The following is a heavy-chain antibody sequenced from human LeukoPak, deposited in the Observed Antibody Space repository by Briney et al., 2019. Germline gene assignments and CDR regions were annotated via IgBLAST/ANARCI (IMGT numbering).Heavy chain of an antibody. CDR2: IYYSGST. Sequence: PSETLSLTCTVSGGSISSNPYYWGWIRQPPGTGLEWIGSIYYSGSTYYNPSLKSRVTISVDTSKNQFSLKLSSVTAADTAVYYCGRAQGGLFDDAFDIWGQGTMVTVSS. V-gene: IGHV4-39*07. CDR1: GGSISSNPYY. CDR3: GRAQGGLFDDAFDI. J-gene: IGHJ3*02. D-gene: IGHD3-10*01.